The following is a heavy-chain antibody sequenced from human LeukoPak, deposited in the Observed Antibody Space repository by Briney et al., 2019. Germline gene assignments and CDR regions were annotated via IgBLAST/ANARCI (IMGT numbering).Heavy chain of an antibody. CDR1: GFSFSSYR. J-gene: IGHJ6*03. Sequence: GGSLRLSCAASGFSFSSYRMKWVRQAPGKGLEWVSYISSGSSTIYYADSVKGRFTISRDNAKNSLYLQMNSLRAEDTAVYYCARGLFWSGYHQPYYYMDVWGKGTTVTVSS. CDR2: ISSGSSTI. V-gene: IGHV3-48*01. D-gene: IGHD3-3*01. CDR3: ARGLFWSGYHQPYYYMDV.